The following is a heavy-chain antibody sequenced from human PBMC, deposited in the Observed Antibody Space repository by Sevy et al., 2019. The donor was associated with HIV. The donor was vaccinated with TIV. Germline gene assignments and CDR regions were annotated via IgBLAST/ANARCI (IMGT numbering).Heavy chain of an antibody. D-gene: IGHD3-22*01. CDR3: ARENTMIEEPGWFDP. J-gene: IGHJ5*02. CDR1: GFTFSDYY. V-gene: IGHV3-11*01. CDR2: ISRSGSTT. Sequence: GGSLRLSCAASGFTFSDYYMSWIRQAPGKGLEWVSYISRSGSTTNYDDSVKGRFTISRDNAKNSLYLQINSLRAEDTAVYYCARENTMIEEPGWFDPWGQGTLVTVSS.